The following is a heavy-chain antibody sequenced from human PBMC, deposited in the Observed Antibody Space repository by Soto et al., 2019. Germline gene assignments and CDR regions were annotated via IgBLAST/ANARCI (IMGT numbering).Heavy chain of an antibody. V-gene: IGHV4-39*01. D-gene: IGHD2-2*01. CDR1: GGSISSSSYY. CDR2: IYYSGST. J-gene: IGHJ4*02. CDR3: ARRVTAATFDY. Sequence: PSETLSLTCTVSGGSISSSSYYWGWIRQPPGKGLEWIGSIYYSGSTYYNPSLKSRVTISVDTSKNQFSLKLSSVTAADTAVYYCARRVTAATFDYWGQGTLVTVSS.